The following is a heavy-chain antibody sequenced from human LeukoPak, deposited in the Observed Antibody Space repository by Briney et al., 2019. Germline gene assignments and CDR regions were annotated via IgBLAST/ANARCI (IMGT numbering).Heavy chain of an antibody. CDR3: AKGGKWDVTPFDY. Sequence: GSLRLSCAASGFNFSSYALSWVRPAPGKGLEWVSTISGGGGSTYYADSVKGRFTISRDNSKNTLYLQVNSLRAEDTAVYYCAKGGKWDVTPFDYWGQGTLVTVSS. CDR2: ISGGGGST. D-gene: IGHD1-26*01. V-gene: IGHV3-23*01. CDR1: GFNFSSYA. J-gene: IGHJ4*02.